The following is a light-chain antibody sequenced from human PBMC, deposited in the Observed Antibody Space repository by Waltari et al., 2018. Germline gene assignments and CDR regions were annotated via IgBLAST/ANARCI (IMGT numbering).Light chain of an antibody. CDR2: DVS. CDR3: QQRNKWPVT. Sequence: DIVLTQSPVTLSLSPGERATLSCRASQSVANYLAWYQQKPDQAPRLLIYDVSNRATDIPARFSGSGFATDFTLTISDLKPEDIAVYYCQQRNKWPVTFGGGTKVEIK. V-gene: IGKV3-11*01. J-gene: IGKJ4*01. CDR1: QSVANY.